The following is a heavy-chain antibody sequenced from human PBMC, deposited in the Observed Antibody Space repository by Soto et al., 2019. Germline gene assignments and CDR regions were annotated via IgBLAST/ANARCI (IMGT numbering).Heavy chain of an antibody. CDR3: ARENDYGGNPLYYYYGMDV. D-gene: IGHD4-17*01. V-gene: IGHV1-69*13. CDR1: GGTFSSYA. CDR2: IIPTFGTA. J-gene: IGHJ6*02. Sequence: SVKVSCKASGGTFSSYAISWVRQAPGQGLEWMGGIIPTFGTANYAQKFQGRVTITADESTSTAYMELSSLRSEDTAVYYCARENDYGGNPLYYYYGMDVWGQGTTVTVSS.